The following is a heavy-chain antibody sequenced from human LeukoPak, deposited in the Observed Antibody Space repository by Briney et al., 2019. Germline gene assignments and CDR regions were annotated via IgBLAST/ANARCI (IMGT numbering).Heavy chain of an antibody. CDR3: AKGHIKYQLLQNWFDP. Sequence: QPGGSLRLSSAVSAFTFSDYGMHWVRQAPGKGLEWVAFISDDGSNELYADSVKGRFTISRDNSKNTLYLQMNSLRAEDMALYYCAKGHIKYQLLQNWFDPWGQGTLVTVSS. CDR2: ISDDGSNE. D-gene: IGHD2-2*01. V-gene: IGHV3-30*18. J-gene: IGHJ5*02. CDR1: AFTFSDYG.